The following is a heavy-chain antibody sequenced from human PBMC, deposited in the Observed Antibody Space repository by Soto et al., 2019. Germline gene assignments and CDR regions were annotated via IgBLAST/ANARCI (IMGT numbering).Heavy chain of an antibody. J-gene: IGHJ4*02. V-gene: IGHV4-4*01. CDR1: GDSISSTHW. D-gene: IGHD2-21*01. CDR2: VYHTGST. CDR3: ATRPPRRVVSILPIPS. Sequence: QVQLRQSGPRLARPSGTLSLTCVVSGDSISSTHWWTWVRQTPGPGLEWIGEVYHTGSTKYNPSRXTXLXTXXAHTENRRPLIPKSSAPADTAVYCAATRPPRRVVSILPIPSWGPGTELTVSS.